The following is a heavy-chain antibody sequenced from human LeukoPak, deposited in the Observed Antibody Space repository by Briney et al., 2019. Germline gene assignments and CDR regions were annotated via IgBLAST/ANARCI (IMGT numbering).Heavy chain of an antibody. CDR2: MYYSGGT. D-gene: IGHD3-3*01. CDR1: GGSISSYY. J-gene: IGHJ3*02. V-gene: IGHV4-39*01. Sequence: SETLSLTCTVSGGSISSYYWGWIRQPPGKGLEWIGSMYYSGGTFYNPSLKSRVTISVDTSRNQFSLKLRSVTAADTALYYCASNDFWSGYYAFEIWGQGTMVTVFS. CDR3: ASNDFWSGYYAFEI.